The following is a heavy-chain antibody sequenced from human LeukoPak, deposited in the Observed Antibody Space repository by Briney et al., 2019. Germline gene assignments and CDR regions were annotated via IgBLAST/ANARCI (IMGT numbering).Heavy chain of an antibody. J-gene: IGHJ4*02. D-gene: IGHD3-3*01. CDR2: IRSKAYGGTT. V-gene: IGHV3-49*04. Sequence: GGSLRLSCTASGFTFGDYAMSWVRQAPGKGLGWVGFIRSKAYGGTTEYAASVKGRFTISRDDSKSIAYLQMNSLKTEDTAVYYCAAYYDFWSGYPTPTRFDYWGQGTLVTVSS. CDR1: GFTFGDYA. CDR3: AAYYDFWSGYPTPTRFDY.